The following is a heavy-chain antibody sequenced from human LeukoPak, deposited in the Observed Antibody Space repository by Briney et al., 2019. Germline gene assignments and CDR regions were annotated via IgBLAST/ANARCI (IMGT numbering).Heavy chain of an antibody. Sequence: ASVKVSCKASGYTFTSYDINWVRQATGQGLEWMGWMNPNSGNTGYAQKFQGRVTMTRNTSISTAYMELSSLRSEDTAVYYCARVLDGGGIQLWSGGDAFDIWGQGTMVTVSS. D-gene: IGHD5-18*01. J-gene: IGHJ3*02. CDR1: GYTFTSYD. V-gene: IGHV1-8*01. CDR3: ARVLDGGGIQLWSGGDAFDI. CDR2: MNPNSGNT.